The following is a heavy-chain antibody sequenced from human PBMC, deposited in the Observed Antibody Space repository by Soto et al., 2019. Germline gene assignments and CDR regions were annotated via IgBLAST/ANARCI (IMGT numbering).Heavy chain of an antibody. V-gene: IGHV4-39*07. CDR3: ARSYCGGDCPNNWFHP. CDR2: IYYDGNT. CDR1: GYSITSSSYY. D-gene: IGHD2-21*02. J-gene: IGHJ5*02. Sequence: PSETLSLTCTFSGYSITSSSYYLGWIRQPPGKGLECIANIYYDGNTYYNPSLKSRVAMTRDTSTSTVYMELSSLRSEDTAIYYCARSYCGGDCPNNWFHPWGQGTLVTVSS.